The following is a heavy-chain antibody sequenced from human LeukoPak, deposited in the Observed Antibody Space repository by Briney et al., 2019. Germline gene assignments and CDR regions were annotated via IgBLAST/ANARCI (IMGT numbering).Heavy chain of an antibody. D-gene: IGHD4-17*01. CDR3: ARTGDYGDYFDY. CDR1: GYTFTGYY. V-gene: IGHV1-2*02. J-gene: IGHJ4*02. CDR2: INPNSGGT. Sequence: ASVKVSCKASGYTFTGYYMHWVRQAPGQGLEWMGWINPNSGGTNYAQKFQGRVTMTRDTSISTAYMELNRLRSDDTAVYYCARTGDYGDYFDYWGQGTLVTVSS.